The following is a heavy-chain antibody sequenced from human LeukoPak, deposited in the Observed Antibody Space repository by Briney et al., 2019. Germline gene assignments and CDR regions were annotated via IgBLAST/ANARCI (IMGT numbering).Heavy chain of an antibody. CDR2: ISAYNGNT. CDR3: ARSPRTYCSSTSCYYAFDI. CDR1: GYTFTSYG. D-gene: IGHD2-2*01. J-gene: IGHJ3*02. V-gene: IGHV1-18*01. Sequence: ASVKVSCKASGYTFTSYGISWVRQAPGQGLEWMGWISAYNGNTNYAQKLQGRVTMTTDTSTSTAYMELSSLRSEDTAVYYCARSPRTYCSSTSCYYAFDIWGQGTMVTVSS.